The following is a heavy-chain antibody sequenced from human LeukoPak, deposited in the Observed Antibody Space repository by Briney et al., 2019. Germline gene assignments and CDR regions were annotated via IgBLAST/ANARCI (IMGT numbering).Heavy chain of an antibody. CDR3: ASLAGTNVDAFDI. J-gene: IGHJ3*02. Sequence: ASVKVSCKASGYTFTSYDINWVRQATGQGLEWMGWMNPNSGNTGYAQKFQGRVTITRNTSMSTAYMELSSLRSEDTAVYYCASLAGTNVDAFDIWGQGTMVTVSS. D-gene: IGHD1-1*01. V-gene: IGHV1-8*03. CDR2: MNPNSGNT. CDR1: GYTFTSYD.